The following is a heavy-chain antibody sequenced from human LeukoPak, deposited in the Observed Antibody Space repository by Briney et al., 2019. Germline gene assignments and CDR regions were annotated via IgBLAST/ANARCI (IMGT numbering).Heavy chain of an antibody. J-gene: IGHJ4*02. V-gene: IGHV4-39*01. CDR2: FYYSGGT. CDR3: GRHNREFDF. CDR1: GGSISSSSYY. D-gene: IGHD1-14*01. Sequence: PSETLSLTCTVSGGSISSSSYYSGWIRQPPGKGLEWIGSFYYSGGTYYNPSLKSRFTISVDTSKNQFSLKLSSVTAADTAVYYCGRHNREFDFWGQGTLVTVSS.